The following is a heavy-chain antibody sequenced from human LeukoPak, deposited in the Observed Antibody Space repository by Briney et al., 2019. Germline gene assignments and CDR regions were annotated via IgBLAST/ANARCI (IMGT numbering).Heavy chain of an antibody. CDR3: AREGRVSGYDFDC. J-gene: IGHJ4*02. V-gene: IGHV3-74*03. CDR1: GFTFSSYW. CDR2: INSDGSSI. Sequence: PGGSLRLFCAASGFTFSSYWMHWVRQAPGKGLVWVSRINSDGSSITYADSVKGRFTISRDNAKNTLYLRMNSLRVEDTAVYYCAREGRVSGYDFDCWGQGTLVTVSS. D-gene: IGHD5-12*01.